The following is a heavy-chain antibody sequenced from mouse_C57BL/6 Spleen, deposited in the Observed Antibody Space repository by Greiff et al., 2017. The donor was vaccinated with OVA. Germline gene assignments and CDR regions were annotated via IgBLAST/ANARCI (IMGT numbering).Heavy chain of an antibody. D-gene: IGHD2-4*01. J-gene: IGHJ3*01. Sequence: VQGVESGPGLVAPSQSLSITCTVSGFSLTSYGVDWVRQSPGKGLEWLGVIWGVGSTNYNSALKSRLSISKDNSKSQVFLKMNSLQTDDTAMYYCASEGYDFPFAYWGQGTLVTVSA. CDR1: GFSLTSYG. CDR2: IWGVGST. CDR3: ASEGYDFPFAY. V-gene: IGHV2-6*01.